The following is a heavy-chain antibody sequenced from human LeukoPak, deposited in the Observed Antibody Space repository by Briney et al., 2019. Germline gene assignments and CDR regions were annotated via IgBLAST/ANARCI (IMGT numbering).Heavy chain of an antibody. Sequence: PGGSLRLSCAASGVTFSSYGMHWVRQAPGKGLEWVALMSYDGSNRYYADSVKGRFTISRDNFKNTLYLQMNSLRTEDTAVYYCARDPSDYWGQGTLVTVSS. D-gene: IGHD6-6*01. CDR3: ARDPSDY. CDR1: GVTFSSYG. CDR2: MSYDGSNR. V-gene: IGHV3-30*03. J-gene: IGHJ4*02.